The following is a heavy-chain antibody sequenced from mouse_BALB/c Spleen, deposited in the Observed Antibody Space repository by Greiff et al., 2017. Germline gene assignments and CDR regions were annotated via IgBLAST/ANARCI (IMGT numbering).Heavy chain of an antibody. D-gene: IGHD1-1*01. CDR1: GFTFSSYA. J-gene: IGHJ2*01. V-gene: IGHV5-6-5*01. Sequence: DVKLVESGGGLVKPGGSLKLSCAASGFTFSSYAMSWVRQTPEKRLEWVASISSGGSTYYPDSVKGRFTISRDNARNILYLQMSSLRSEDTAMYYCARDRDTTLEDYFDYWGQGTTLTVSS. CDR3: ARDRDTTLEDYFDY. CDR2: ISSGGST.